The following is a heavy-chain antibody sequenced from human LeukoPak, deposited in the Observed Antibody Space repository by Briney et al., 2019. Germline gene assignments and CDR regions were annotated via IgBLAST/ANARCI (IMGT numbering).Heavy chain of an antibody. CDR1: GFTLDDYA. CDR2: ISWNSGSI. CDR3: AVPWEPRPFDAFDI. J-gene: IGHJ3*02. D-gene: IGHD1-26*01. V-gene: IGHV3-9*01. Sequence: PGGSLRLSCAASGFTLDDYAMHWVRQAPGKGLEGVSGISWNSGSIGYADSVKGRFTISRDNAKNFLYLQMNSLRAEDTALYYCAVPWEPRPFDAFDIWGQGTMVTVSS.